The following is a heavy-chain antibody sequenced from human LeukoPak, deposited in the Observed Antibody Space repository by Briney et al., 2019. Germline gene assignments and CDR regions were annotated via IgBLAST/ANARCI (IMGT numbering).Heavy chain of an antibody. J-gene: IGHJ6*03. CDR1: GGSISSSSYY. CDR3: AKDFRSSWAYMDV. Sequence: SETLSLTCTVSGGSISSSSYYWGWIRQPPGKGLEWIGSIYYSGSTYYNPSLKSRVTISVDTSKNQFSLKLSSVTAADTAVYYCAKDFRSSWAYMDVWGKGTTVTVSS. D-gene: IGHD6-13*01. CDR2: IYYSGST. V-gene: IGHV4-39*07.